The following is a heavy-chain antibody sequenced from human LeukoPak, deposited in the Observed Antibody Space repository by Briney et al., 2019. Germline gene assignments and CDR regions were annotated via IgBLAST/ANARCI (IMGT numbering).Heavy chain of an antibody. CDR1: GGSFSGYY. Sequence: SETLSLTCAVYGGSFSGYYWSWIRQPPGKGLEWIGKINHSGSTNYNPSLKSRVTISIDTYKNQFSLKLSSVTAADTAVYYCARGYAFDIWGQGTMVTVSS. CDR3: ARGYAFDI. CDR2: INHSGST. V-gene: IGHV4-34*01. J-gene: IGHJ3*02.